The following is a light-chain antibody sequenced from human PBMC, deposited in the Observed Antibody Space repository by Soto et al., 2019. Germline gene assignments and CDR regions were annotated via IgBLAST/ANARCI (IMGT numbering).Light chain of an antibody. CDR2: GAS. V-gene: IGKV3-20*01. CDR1: QTVSGSY. Sequence: IVLTQSPATLSLSPGEIATLSCRASQTVSGSYVAWYQQTPGQTPRLLIYGASSKATGIPDRFSGSGSGTDFTRTTSILEPEDFAVYHCQQYGSSPGTFGQETKVDIK. CDR3: QQYGSSPGT. J-gene: IGKJ1*01.